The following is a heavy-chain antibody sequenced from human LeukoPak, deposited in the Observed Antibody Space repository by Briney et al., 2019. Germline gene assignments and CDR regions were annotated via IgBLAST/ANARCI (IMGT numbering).Heavy chain of an antibody. Sequence: GGSLRLSCAASGFTFSTYDIHWVRQGSGKDLEWVSAMGSASDTYYPGSVKGRFTISREDAKNSVYLQMNGLRAGDTAVYYCARVAKSVFGDFFDLWGQGTMVTVSS. D-gene: IGHD3-3*01. CDR1: GFTFSTYD. CDR3: ARVAKSVFGDFFDL. V-gene: IGHV3-13*01. J-gene: IGHJ3*01. CDR2: MGSASDT.